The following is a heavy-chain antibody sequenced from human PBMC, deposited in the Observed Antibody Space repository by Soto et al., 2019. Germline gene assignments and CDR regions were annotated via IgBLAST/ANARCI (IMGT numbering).Heavy chain of an antibody. CDR1: GFTLNLYG. J-gene: IGHJ4*02. D-gene: IGHD2-2*02. Sequence: QVQPVESGGGVVQSGRSLTVSCASSGFTLNLYGVHWVRQAPGKGLEWVAHLWYVGVRQKYADSVRGRFTVSRDSSTNTIHLQMSSLRVDDTAVYFCVRENTPPFLDSWGQGTLVTVTS. CDR2: LWYVGVRQ. CDR3: VRENTPPFLDS. V-gene: IGHV3-33*01.